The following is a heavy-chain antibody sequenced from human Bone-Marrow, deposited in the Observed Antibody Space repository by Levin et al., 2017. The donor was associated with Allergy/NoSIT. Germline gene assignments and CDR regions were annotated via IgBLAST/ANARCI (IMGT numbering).Heavy chain of an antibody. CDR3: ARTEQLVSSWFDP. V-gene: IGHV4-34*01. D-gene: IGHD1-1*01. J-gene: IGHJ5*02. CDR1: GISFSNAW. Sequence: GSLRLSCEASGISFSNAWMSWIRQPPGKGLEWIGEINHSGRMNSNPSLKSRVTILEDRSKNHFSLQLKSVTAADTAFYYCARTEQLVSSWFDPWGQGTLVTVSS. CDR2: INHSGRM.